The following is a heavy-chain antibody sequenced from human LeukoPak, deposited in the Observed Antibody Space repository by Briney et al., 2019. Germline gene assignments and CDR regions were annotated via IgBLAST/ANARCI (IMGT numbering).Heavy chain of an antibody. CDR1: GFAFSSHA. Sequence: GGSLRLSCAASGFAFSSHAMTWVRQAPGKGLEWVSSISGSAEKTYYADSVKGRFTISRDSSQKILNLQMNNLRVEDTAIYYCARGSTYDFWSGDALDVWGQGTMVTVAS. J-gene: IGHJ3*01. CDR3: ARGSTYDFWSGDALDV. D-gene: IGHD3-3*01. V-gene: IGHV3-23*01. CDR2: ISGSAEKT.